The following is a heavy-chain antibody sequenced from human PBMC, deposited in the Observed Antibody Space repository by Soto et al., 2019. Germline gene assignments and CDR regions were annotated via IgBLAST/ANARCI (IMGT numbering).Heavy chain of an antibody. CDR2: IYYSGST. CDR1: GGSISSGGYY. CDR3: ARRGGSVNWFDP. Sequence: PSETLSLTCTVSGGSISSGGYYWSWIRQHPGKGLEWIGCIYYSGSTYYNPSLKSRVTISVDTSKNQFSLKLSSVTAADTAVYYCARRGGSVNWFDPWGQGTLVTVSS. J-gene: IGHJ5*02. V-gene: IGHV4-31*03. D-gene: IGHD3-10*01.